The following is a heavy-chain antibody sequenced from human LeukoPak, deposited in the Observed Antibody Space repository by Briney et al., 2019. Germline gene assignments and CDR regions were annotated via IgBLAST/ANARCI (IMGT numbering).Heavy chain of an antibody. CDR3: ARRVAATPKYWYFDL. CDR1: GGSISSYY. CDR2: IYYSGST. Sequence: SETLSLTCTVSGGSISSYYWSWIRQPPGKGLEWIGYIYYSGSTNYNPSLKSRVTISVDTSKNQFSLKLSSVTAADTAVYYCARRVAATPKYWYFDLWGRGTLVTVSS. V-gene: IGHV4-59*01. J-gene: IGHJ2*01. D-gene: IGHD2-15*01.